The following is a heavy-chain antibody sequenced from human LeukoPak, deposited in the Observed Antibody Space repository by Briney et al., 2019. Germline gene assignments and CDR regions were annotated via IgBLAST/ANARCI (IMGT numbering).Heavy chain of an antibody. D-gene: IGHD5-18*01. J-gene: IGHJ4*02. CDR1: GGSFSRHY. CDR2: MFDTRRT. CDR3: ATIKRGNIFGYFDF. Sequence: SETLSLTCTVSGGSFSRHYWSWLRQPPGKGLEWIGYMFDTRRTKANPSLESRVTLSADTSKNQLSLRLTSVTAADTAVYYCATIKRGNIFGYFDFWGQGILVTVSS. V-gene: IGHV4-59*11.